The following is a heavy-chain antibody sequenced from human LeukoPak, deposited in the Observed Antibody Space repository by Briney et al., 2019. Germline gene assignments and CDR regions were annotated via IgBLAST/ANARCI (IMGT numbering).Heavy chain of an antibody. D-gene: IGHD3-22*01. CDR3: ARGRLTYYYDSSGYYFISQNDASDI. CDR1: GGSFSGYY. Sequence: SETLSLTCAVYGGSFSGYYWSWIRQPPGKGLEWIGEINHSGSTNYNPSLKSRVTISVDTSKNQFSLKLSSVTAADTAVYYCARGRLTYYYDSSGYYFISQNDASDIWGRGTMVTVSS. V-gene: IGHV4-34*01. CDR2: INHSGST. J-gene: IGHJ3*02.